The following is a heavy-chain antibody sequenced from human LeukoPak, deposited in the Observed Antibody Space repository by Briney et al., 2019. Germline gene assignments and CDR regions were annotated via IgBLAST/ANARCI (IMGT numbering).Heavy chain of an antibody. V-gene: IGHV3-15*01. J-gene: IGHJ5*02. D-gene: IGHD2-21*02. CDR3: GGDGRWFDP. Sequence: GGSLRLSCAASGFTFSDAWMSWVRQDPGKGLEWVGRIKSKTDGETTDYAAPVKRRFTISRDDSKNTVYLQMNSLKTEDTAVYYCGGDGRWFDPWGQGTLVTVSS. CDR1: GFTFSDAW. CDR2: IKSKTDGETT.